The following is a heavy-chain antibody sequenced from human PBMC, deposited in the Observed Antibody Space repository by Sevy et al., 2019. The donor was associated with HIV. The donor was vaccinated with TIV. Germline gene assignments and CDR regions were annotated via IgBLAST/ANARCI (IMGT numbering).Heavy chain of an antibody. J-gene: IGHJ4*02. CDR3: ATTKDYYDSSGSPFDY. V-gene: IGHV1-24*01. D-gene: IGHD3-22*01. CDR1: GYTLTQLS. Sequence: ASVKVSCKVSGYTLTQLSMHWVRQAPGKGLEWMESFDPEDGETLYPQKFQGRVTMTEDTSTNLAYMELSSLRSEDTAVYYCATTKDYYDSSGSPFDYWGQGTLVTVSS. CDR2: FDPEDGET.